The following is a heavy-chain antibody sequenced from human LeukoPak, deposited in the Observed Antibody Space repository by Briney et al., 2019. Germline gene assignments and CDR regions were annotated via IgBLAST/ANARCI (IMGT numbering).Heavy chain of an antibody. J-gene: IGHJ6*02. CDR2: ISYDGSNK. V-gene: IGHV3-30*03. Sequence: GGSLRLSCAASGFTFSSYGMHWVRQAPGKGLEWVTVISYDGSNKYYADSVKGRFTISRDNSKNTLYLQMNSLRAEDTAVYYCARRPTKYYYYGMDVWGQGTTVTVSS. CDR3: ARRPTKYYYYGMDV. CDR1: GFTFSSYG.